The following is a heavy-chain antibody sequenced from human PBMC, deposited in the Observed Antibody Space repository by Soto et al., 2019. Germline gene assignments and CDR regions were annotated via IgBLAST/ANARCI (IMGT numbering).Heavy chain of an antibody. CDR2: VSIGGST. J-gene: IGHJ4*02. V-gene: IGHV3-23*01. Sequence: GGSLRLSCAASGFTFSTFAMSWVRQAPGKGLEWVAVVSIGGSTHYADSVRGRFTISRDNSKNTLSLQMNSLTAEATAVYFCAHRRGAGGHLDYWGQGALVTVSS. CDR3: AHRRGAGGHLDY. CDR1: GFTFSTFA. D-gene: IGHD1-26*01.